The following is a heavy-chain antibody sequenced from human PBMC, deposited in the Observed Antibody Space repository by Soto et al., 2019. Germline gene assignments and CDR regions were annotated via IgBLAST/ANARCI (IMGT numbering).Heavy chain of an antibody. J-gene: IGHJ2*01. D-gene: IGHD5-18*01. CDR2: IRSKANSYVT. CDR3: TRHASEGLYGYTYEEPFDL. V-gene: IGHV3-73*01. CDR1: GFTFSGSA. Sequence: EVQLVESGGGLVQPGGSLKLSCAASGFTFSGSAMHWVRLASGKGLEWVGRIRSKANSYVTAYAASVKGRFTISRDDSKNMAYLQMNNLKTEDTAMYYCTRHASEGLYGYTYEEPFDLWGRGTLVTVSS.